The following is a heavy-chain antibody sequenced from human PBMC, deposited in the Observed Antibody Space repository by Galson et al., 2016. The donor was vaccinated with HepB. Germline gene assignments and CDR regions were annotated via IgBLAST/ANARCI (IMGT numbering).Heavy chain of an antibody. D-gene: IGHD4-23*01. CDR1: GGSVSSSSYY. CDR3: ARHRGGVRAGYFDY. Sequence: SETLSLTCTVSGGSVSSSSYYRGWIHQPPGKGLEWIGSVYYTGSANYNPSLKIRVTMSVDPSKSQFSLNLNSATAADTAIYYCARHRGGVRAGYFDYWGQGIPVTVSS. J-gene: IGHJ4*02. CDR2: VYYTGSA. V-gene: IGHV4-39*01.